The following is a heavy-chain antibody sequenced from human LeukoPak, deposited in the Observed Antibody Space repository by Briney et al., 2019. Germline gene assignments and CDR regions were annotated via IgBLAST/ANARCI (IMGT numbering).Heavy chain of an antibody. CDR1: GFTFSDYY. D-gene: IGHD3-10*01. CDR3: ASHVLLPDYYYYYGMDV. J-gene: IGHJ6*02. CDR2: ISSSGSTI. Sequence: GGSLRLSCAASGFTFSDYYMSWIRQAPGKGLEWVSYISSSGSTIYYADSVKGRFTISRDNAKNSPYLQMNSLRAEDTAVYYCASHVLLPDYYYYYGMDVWGQGTTVTVSS. V-gene: IGHV3-11*01.